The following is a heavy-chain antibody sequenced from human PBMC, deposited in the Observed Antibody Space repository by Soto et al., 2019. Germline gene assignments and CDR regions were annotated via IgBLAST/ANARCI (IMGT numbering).Heavy chain of an antibody. CDR3: ARASSGRAFDI. CDR1: GSTFSDYY. CDR2: ISSSSSYT. V-gene: IGHV3-11*06. Sequence: GGSLILSCAASGSTFSDYYMSWIRQAPGKGLEWVSYISSSSSYTNYADSVKGRFTISRDNAKNSLYLQMNSLRAEDTAVYYCARASSGRAFDIWGQGTMVTVSS. D-gene: IGHD6-19*01. J-gene: IGHJ3*02.